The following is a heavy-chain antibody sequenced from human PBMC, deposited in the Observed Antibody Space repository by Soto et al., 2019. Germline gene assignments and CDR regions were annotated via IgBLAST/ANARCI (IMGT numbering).Heavy chain of an antibody. CDR2: ISYDGSNK. CDR1: GFTFSSYG. D-gene: IGHD2-15*01. V-gene: IGHV3-30*18. J-gene: IGHJ4*02. CDR3: AKAHIGGVVWYYFDY. Sequence: GGSLRLSCAASGFTFSSYGMHWVRQAPGKGLEWVAVISYDGSNKYYADSVKGRFTISRDNSKNTLYLQMNSLRAEDTAVYYCAKAHIGGVVWYYFDYWGQGTLVTVSS.